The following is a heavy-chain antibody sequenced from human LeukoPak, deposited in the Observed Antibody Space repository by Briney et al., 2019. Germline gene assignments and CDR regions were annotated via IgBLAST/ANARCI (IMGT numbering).Heavy chain of an antibody. D-gene: IGHD3-3*01. CDR1: GFTFSSYA. CDR3: ARASYDFWSGTQYYFDY. CDR2: ISSSGSTI. J-gene: IGHJ4*02. V-gene: IGHV3-48*04. Sequence: GGSLRLSCAASGFTFSSYAMSWVRQAPGKGLEWVSYISSSGSTIYYADSVKGRFTISRDNAKNSLYLQMNSLRAEDTAVYYCARASYDFWSGTQYYFDYWGQGTLVTVSS.